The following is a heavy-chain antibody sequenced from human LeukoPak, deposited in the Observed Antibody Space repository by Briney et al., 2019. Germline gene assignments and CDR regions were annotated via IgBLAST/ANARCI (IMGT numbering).Heavy chain of an antibody. CDR3: ARTGRLAMVRGVMKAFDI. D-gene: IGHD3-10*01. CDR1: GYSFTSYW. J-gene: IGHJ3*02. CDR2: IYPGDSDT. V-gene: IGHV5-51*01. Sequence: HGESLKISCKGSGYSFTSYWIGWVRQLPGKGLEWMGIIYPGDSDTRYSPSFQGQVTISADMSISTAYLQWSSLKASDTAMYYCARTGRLAMVRGVMKAFDIWGQGTMVTVSS.